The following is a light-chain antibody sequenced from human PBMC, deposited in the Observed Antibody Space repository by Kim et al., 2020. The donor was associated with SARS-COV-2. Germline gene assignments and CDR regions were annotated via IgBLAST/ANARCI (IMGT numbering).Light chain of an antibody. CDR3: QQYGDSPKT. V-gene: IGKV3-20*01. CDR1: QRVTSTY. CDR2: DAS. Sequence: EIVLTQSPGTLSLSPGERATLSCRASQRVTSTYLAWYQQKPGQAPRLLISDASTRATGIPDRFSGNGSGTDFSLTISRLEPEDSAVYYCQQYGDSPKTFGQGTKVEI. J-gene: IGKJ1*01.